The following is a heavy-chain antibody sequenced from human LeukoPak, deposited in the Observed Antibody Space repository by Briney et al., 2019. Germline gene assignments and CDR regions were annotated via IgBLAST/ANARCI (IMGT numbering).Heavy chain of an antibody. D-gene: IGHD2-15*01. Sequence: PSETLSLTCTVSGGSISSYYWSWIRQPPGKGLEWIGYIYYSGSTNYNPSLKSRVTISVDTSKNQFSLKLSSVTAADTAVYYCARDRYSGGSLQGYYYYYGMDVWGQGTTVTVSS. CDR3: ARDRYSGGSLQGYYYYYGMDV. CDR2: IYYSGST. CDR1: GGSISSYY. J-gene: IGHJ6*02. V-gene: IGHV4-59*01.